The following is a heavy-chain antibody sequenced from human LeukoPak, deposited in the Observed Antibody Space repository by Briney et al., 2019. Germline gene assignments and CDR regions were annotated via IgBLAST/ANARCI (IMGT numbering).Heavy chain of an antibody. D-gene: IGHD1-14*01. CDR1: GFTFSSYS. V-gene: IGHV3-21*01. J-gene: IGHJ3*02. Sequence: PGGSLRLSCAASGFTFSSYSMNWVRQAPGKGLEWVSSISSSSSYIYYADSVKGRFTISRDNSKNSLYLQMNSLRAEDTAVYYCARKPGHDAFDIWGQGTMVTVSS. CDR2: ISSSSSYI. CDR3: ARKPGHDAFDI.